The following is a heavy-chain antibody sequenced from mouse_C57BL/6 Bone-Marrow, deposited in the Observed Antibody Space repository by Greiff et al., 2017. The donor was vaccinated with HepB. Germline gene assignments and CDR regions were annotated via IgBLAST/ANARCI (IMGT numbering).Heavy chain of an antibody. V-gene: IGHV1-4*01. CDR3: ARLDDGYYEPSAY. Sequence: QVQLQQSGAELARPGASVKMSCKASGYTFTSYTMHWVKQRPGQGLEWIGYINPSSGYTKYNQKFKDKATLTADKSSRTAYMQLSSLTSEDSAVYYCARLDDGYYEPSAYWGQGTLVTVSA. D-gene: IGHD2-3*01. J-gene: IGHJ3*01. CDR2: INPSSGYT. CDR1: GYTFTSYT.